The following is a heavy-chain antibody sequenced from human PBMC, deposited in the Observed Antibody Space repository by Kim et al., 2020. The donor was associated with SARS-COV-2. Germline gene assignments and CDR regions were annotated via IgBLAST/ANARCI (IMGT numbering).Heavy chain of an antibody. CDR3: ARVSGDYGDSWSDY. D-gene: IGHD4-17*01. V-gene: IGHV7-4-1*02. CDR1: GYTFTSYA. CDR2: INTNTGNP. J-gene: IGHJ4*02. Sequence: ASVKVSCKASGYTFTSYAMNWVRQAPGQGLEWMGWINTNTGNPTYAQGFTGRFVFSLDTSVSTAYLQISSLKAEYTAVYYCARVSGDYGDSWSDYWGQGTLVTVSS.